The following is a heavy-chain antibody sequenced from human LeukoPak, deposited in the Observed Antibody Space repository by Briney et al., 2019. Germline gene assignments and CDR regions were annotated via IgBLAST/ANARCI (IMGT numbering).Heavy chain of an antibody. CDR2: ISSSSSYI. V-gene: IGHV3-21*01. D-gene: IGHD3-3*01. J-gene: IGHJ4*02. CDR1: GFTFSSYS. Sequence: GGSLRLSCAASGFTFSSYSMNWVRQAPGKGLGWVSSISSSSSYIYYADSVKGRFTISRDNAKNSLYLQMNSLRAEDTAVYYCARDSSNDFWSGYYGAAFDYWGQGTLVTVSS. CDR3: ARDSSNDFWSGYYGAAFDY.